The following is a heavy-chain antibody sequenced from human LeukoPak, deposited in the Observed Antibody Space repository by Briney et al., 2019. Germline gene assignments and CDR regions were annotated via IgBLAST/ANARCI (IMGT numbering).Heavy chain of an antibody. Sequence: SVKVSCKASGGAFSSYAISWVRQAPGQGLEWMGRIIPILGIANYAQKFQGRVTITADKSTSTAYMELSSLRSEDTAVYYCAREGDYVHDYWGQGTLVTVSS. CDR2: IIPILGIA. J-gene: IGHJ4*02. CDR3: AREGDYVHDY. CDR1: GGAFSSYA. V-gene: IGHV1-69*04. D-gene: IGHD4-17*01.